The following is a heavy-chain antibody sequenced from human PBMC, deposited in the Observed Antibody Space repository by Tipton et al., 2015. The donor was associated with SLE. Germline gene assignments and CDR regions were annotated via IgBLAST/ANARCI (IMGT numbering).Heavy chain of an antibody. D-gene: IGHD5-24*01. CDR2: LYYGGDT. CDR1: GDSLDSYNTH. CDR3: VRGYNYGPGYYFDY. V-gene: IGHV4-39*07. Sequence: TLSLTCTVSGDSLDSYNTHWGWIRQSPGKGLEFIGTLYYGGDTYYNPSPRSRVTISVDTSKNQFSLRLNFVTSANTAVYYCVRGYNYGPGYYFDYWGRGTLVTVSS. J-gene: IGHJ4*02.